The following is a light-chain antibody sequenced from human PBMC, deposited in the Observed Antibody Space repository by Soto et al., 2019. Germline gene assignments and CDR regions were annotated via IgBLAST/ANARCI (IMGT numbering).Light chain of an antibody. Sequence: QSVLTQSPSVSGAPGQRVTISCTGSSSNIGAGYDVHWYQQLPGTAPKLLIFANINRPSGVPDRFSGSKSGTSASLAITGLRAEDEADYYCQPYDSSLSGYVFGTGTKLTVL. J-gene: IGLJ1*01. CDR2: ANI. CDR3: QPYDSSLSGYV. CDR1: SSNIGAGYD. V-gene: IGLV1-40*01.